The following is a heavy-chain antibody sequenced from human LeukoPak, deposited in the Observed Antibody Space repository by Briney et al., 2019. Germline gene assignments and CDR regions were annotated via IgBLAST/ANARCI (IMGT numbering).Heavy chain of an antibody. V-gene: IGHV1-2*06. D-gene: IGHD6-19*01. J-gene: IGHJ4*02. CDR1: GYTFTGYY. Sequence: ASVKVSCKASGYTFTGYYMHWLRQAPGQGLEWMGRINPNSGGTNYAQKFQGRVTMTRDTSISTAYMELSRPRSDDTAVYYCARDYSSGWYVGVYWGQGTLVTVSS. CDR3: ARDYSSGWYVGVY. CDR2: INPNSGGT.